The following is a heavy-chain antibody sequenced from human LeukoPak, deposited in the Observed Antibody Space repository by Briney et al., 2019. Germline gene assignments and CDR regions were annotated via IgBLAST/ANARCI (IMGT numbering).Heavy chain of an antibody. D-gene: IGHD2/OR15-2a*01. J-gene: IGHJ4*02. Sequence: ASVKVSCKASGVTFSSYAISWVRQAPGQGLEWMGRIIPIFGTANYAQKFQGRVTITTDESTSTAYMELSSLRSEDTAVYYCAYFDYSMGYWGQGTLVTVSS. CDR3: AYFDYSMGY. CDR2: IIPIFGTA. CDR1: GVTFSSYA. V-gene: IGHV1-69*05.